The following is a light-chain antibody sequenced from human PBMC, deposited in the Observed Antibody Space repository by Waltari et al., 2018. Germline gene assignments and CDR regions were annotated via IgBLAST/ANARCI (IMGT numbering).Light chain of an antibody. CDR1: SSDVGGYNY. J-gene: IGLJ1*01. CDR3: RSYAGTYNPNYV. Sequence: QSALTQPRSVSGSPGQSVTISCTGTSSDVGGYNYVSWYQHHPGKAPTLMIYDVNKRPSGVPDRFSGSKSGNTASLTISGLQAEDEAEYYCRSYAGTYNPNYVFGGGTEVTVL. CDR2: DVN. V-gene: IGLV2-11*01.